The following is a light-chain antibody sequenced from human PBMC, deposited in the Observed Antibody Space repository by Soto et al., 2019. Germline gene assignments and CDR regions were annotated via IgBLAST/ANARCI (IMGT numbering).Light chain of an antibody. CDR2: GND. CDR3: QAYDNSLSAWV. Sequence: QSVLTQAPSVSGAPGQRVTISCSGSSSNIGAGYDVHWYQQVPGAAPKLLIFGNDNRPSGVPDRFSGSKSGTSASLAITGLQAEDEADYYCQAYDNSLSAWVFGGGTKLTVL. CDR1: SSNIGAGYD. J-gene: IGLJ3*02. V-gene: IGLV1-40*01.